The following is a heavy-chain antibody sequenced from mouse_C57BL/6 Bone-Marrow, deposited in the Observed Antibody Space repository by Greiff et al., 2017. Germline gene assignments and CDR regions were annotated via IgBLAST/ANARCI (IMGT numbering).Heavy chain of an antibody. CDR3: ARNNDGYFLFDY. J-gene: IGHJ2*01. CDR1: GYTFTSYW. D-gene: IGHD2-3*01. Sequence: QVHVKQSGAELAKPGASVKLSCKASGYTFTSYWMHWVKQRPGQGLDWIGYINPSSGYTKYNQKFKDKATLTADKSSSTAYMQLSSLTYEDSAVYYCARNNDGYFLFDYWGQGTTLTVSS. CDR2: INPSSGYT. V-gene: IGHV1-7*01.